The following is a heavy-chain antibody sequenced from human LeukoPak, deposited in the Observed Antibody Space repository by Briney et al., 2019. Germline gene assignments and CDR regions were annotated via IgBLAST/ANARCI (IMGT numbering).Heavy chain of an antibody. Sequence: PSETLSLTCAVYGGSFSGYYWSWIRQPPGKGLEWIGEINHSRSTNYNPSLKSRVTISVDTSKNQFSLKLSSVTAADTAVYYCARGSASSSEGYAFDIWGQGTMVTVSS. J-gene: IGHJ3*02. CDR3: ARGSASSSEGYAFDI. CDR2: INHSRST. V-gene: IGHV4-34*01. CDR1: GGSFSGYY. D-gene: IGHD6-13*01.